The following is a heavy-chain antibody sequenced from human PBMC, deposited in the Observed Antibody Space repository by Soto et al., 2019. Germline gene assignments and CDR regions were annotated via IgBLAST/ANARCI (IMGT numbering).Heavy chain of an antibody. CDR2: IKHCGST. Sequence: QVQLQQWGAGLLKPSETLSLTCAVYGGSFSGYHWSWIRQPPGKGLEWSGEIKHCGSTNYNPSLKSRVTISVDTSKNQFSLKLSSVTAADTAVYYCARWAEFDTYYDYVWGSYRSLAFDYWGQGTLVTVSS. CDR1: GGSFSGYH. V-gene: IGHV4-34*01. CDR3: ARWAEFDTYYDYVWGSYRSLAFDY. J-gene: IGHJ4*02. D-gene: IGHD3-16*02.